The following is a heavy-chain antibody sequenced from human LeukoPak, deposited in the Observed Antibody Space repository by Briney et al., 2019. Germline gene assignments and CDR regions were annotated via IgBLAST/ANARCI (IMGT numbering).Heavy chain of an antibody. CDR1: GGSISSRSYY. V-gene: IGHV4-39*01. J-gene: IGHJ4*02. Sequence: SETLSLTCTVSGGSISSRSYYWGWIRQPPGKGLEWIGSIYYSGSTYYNPSLKSRVTISVDTSKNQFSLKLSSVTAADTAVYYCSSQSGYYSLDYWGQGTLVTVSS. CDR3: SSQSGYYSLDY. CDR2: IYYSGST. D-gene: IGHD3-22*01.